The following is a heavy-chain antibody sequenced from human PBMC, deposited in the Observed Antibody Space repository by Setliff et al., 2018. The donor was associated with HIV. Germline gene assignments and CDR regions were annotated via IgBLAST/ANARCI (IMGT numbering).Heavy chain of an antibody. J-gene: IGHJ6*03. D-gene: IGHD2-21*02. CDR3: TRDLWGDDYYYNNMDV. CDR2: ISNTGNT. CDR1: GGSISRGSYY. V-gene: IGHV4-61*01. Sequence: KPSETLSLTCTVSGGSISRGSYYWSWIRQPPGKGLEWVGCISNTGNTNYNPSLRSRVTMSVDTSKNQFSLKVTSVTAADTAVYYCTRDLWGDDYYYNNMDVWGKGTTVTVSS.